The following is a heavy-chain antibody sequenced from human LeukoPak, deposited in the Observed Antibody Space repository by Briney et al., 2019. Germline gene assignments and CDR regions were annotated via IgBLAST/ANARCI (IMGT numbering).Heavy chain of an antibody. Sequence: SVKVSCKASGGTFSSYAISWVRQAPGQGLEWMGGIIPIFGTANYAQKFQGRVTMTRNTSISTVYMELGSLRSEDTAVYYCASQDGYNSVMFDYWGQGTLVTVSS. V-gene: IGHV1-69*05. D-gene: IGHD5-24*01. J-gene: IGHJ4*02. CDR1: GGTFSSYA. CDR3: ASQDGYNSVMFDY. CDR2: IIPIFGTA.